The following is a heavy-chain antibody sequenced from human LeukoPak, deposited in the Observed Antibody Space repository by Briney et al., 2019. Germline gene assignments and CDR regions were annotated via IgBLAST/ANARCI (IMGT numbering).Heavy chain of an antibody. CDR1: GFIFSSYE. CDR3: ARDLYSGSYRTTGGDY. Sequence: GGSLRLSCVASGFIFSSYEMNWVRQAPGKGLEWVSYISGSGSTIYYADSVKGRFTISRDNSKNTLYLQMNSLRAEDTAVYYCARDLYSGSYRTTGGDYWGQGTLVTVSS. D-gene: IGHD3-10*02. CDR2: ISGSGSTI. J-gene: IGHJ4*02. V-gene: IGHV3-48*03.